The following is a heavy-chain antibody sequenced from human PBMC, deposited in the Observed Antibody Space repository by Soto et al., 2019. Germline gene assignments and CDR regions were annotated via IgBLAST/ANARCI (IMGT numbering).Heavy chain of an antibody. CDR2: IWYDGSNK. J-gene: IGHJ4*02. Sequence: GGSLRLSCTASGFAFSSYGMHWVRQAPGKGLEWVAVIWYDGSNKYYADSVKGRFTISRDNSKNTLYLQMNSLRAEDTAVYYCARDLDIVVVVAATLDYWGQGTLVTVSS. D-gene: IGHD2-15*01. CDR1: GFAFSSYG. V-gene: IGHV3-33*01. CDR3: ARDLDIVVVVAATLDY.